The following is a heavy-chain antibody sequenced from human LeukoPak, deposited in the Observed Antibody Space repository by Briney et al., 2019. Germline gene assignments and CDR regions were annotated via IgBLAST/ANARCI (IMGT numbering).Heavy chain of an antibody. J-gene: IGHJ4*02. V-gene: IGHV3-30-3*01. Sequence: GGSLRLSCAASGFTFSSYAMHWVRQAPGKGLEWVAVISYDGSNKYYADSVKGRFTISRDNSKNTLYLQMNSLRAEDTAVYYCAREWFFCSGGSCYSGALDYWGQGTLVTVSS. CDR3: AREWFFCSGGSCYSGALDY. D-gene: IGHD2-15*01. CDR2: ISYDGSNK. CDR1: GFTFSSYA.